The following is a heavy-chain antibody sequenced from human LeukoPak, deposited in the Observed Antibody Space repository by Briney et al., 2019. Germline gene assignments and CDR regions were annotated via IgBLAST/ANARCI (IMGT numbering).Heavy chain of an antibody. V-gene: IGHV3-9*01. CDR2: ISWNSGSI. CDR3: AKDFYGSGTHKNWFDP. CDR1: GFTFDDYA. Sequence: GGSLRLSCAASGFTFDDYAMHWVRQAPGKGLEWVSGISWNSGSIGYADSVKGRFTISRDNAKNSLYLQMNSLRAEDTALYYCAKDFYGSGTHKNWFDPWGQGTLVTVSS. J-gene: IGHJ5*02. D-gene: IGHD3-10*01.